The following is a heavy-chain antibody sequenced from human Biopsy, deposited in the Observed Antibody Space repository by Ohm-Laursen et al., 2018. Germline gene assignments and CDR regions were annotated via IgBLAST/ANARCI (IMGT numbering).Heavy chain of an antibody. CDR3: ARDPIVGSKADGMDV. V-gene: IGHV3-33*01. CDR1: GFTFSVYA. J-gene: IGHJ6*02. D-gene: IGHD1-26*01. CDR2: IWYDGSSE. Sequence: SLRLSCSASGFTFSVYAMHWVRQAPGKGLEWVAIIWYDGSSEYYADSVKGRFTISRDNSRNMVYLQMNSLRAEDTAIYYCARDPIVGSKADGMDVWGQGTTVTVSS.